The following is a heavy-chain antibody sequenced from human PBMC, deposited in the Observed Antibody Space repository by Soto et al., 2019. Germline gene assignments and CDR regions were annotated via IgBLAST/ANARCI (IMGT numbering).Heavy chain of an antibody. J-gene: IGHJ4*02. CDR2: IYWDDDK. CDR3: SHRLSGYYWNRGYFDY. Sequence: QITLKESAPTRVKPTQTLTLTCTFSGFSLTSRPMGVGWIRQPPGKALEWLAFIYWDDDKRYSPPLRSRLTNPNDTPRNLVLLTMSTMDPVDTAPYYCSHRLSGYYWNRGYFDYWGQGALVT. CDR1: GFSLTSRPMG. D-gene: IGHD1-1*01. V-gene: IGHV2-5*02.